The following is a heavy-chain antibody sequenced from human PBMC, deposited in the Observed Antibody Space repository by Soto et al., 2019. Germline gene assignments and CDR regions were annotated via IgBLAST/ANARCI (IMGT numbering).Heavy chain of an antibody. V-gene: IGHV4-4*02. CDR1: GGSISSTNW. CDR3: ARTTVTTRLTDY. Sequence: QVQLQESGPGLVKPSETLFLTCAVSGGSISSTNWWSWVRQPPGKGLEWIGENYHSGSTNYHPSLKSRVPISVDKSKNQFSLQLSSVTAADTALYYCARTTVTTRLTDYCGQGTLVTVSS. CDR2: NYHSGST. D-gene: IGHD4-17*01. J-gene: IGHJ4*02.